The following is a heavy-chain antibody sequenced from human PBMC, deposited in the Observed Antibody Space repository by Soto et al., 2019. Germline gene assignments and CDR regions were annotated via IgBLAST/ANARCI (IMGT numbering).Heavy chain of an antibody. CDR3: ARRYSGSGYYES. J-gene: IGHJ4*02. Sequence: QAQLQQWGEGLLKPSEPLSLRGGFIGVSFRGYFWSWFRRPPGKGLEWIGEINHSGITHYNPSLKSRLTISLDTSTNQISLNLTSVTAADTAVYYCARRYSGSGYYESWGQGSLVTISP. CDR1: GVSFRGYF. V-gene: IGHV4-34*02. CDR2: INHSGIT. D-gene: IGHD5-12*01.